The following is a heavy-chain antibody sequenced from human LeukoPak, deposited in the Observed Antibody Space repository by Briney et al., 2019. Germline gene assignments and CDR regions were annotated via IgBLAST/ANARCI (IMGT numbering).Heavy chain of an antibody. V-gene: IGHV4-59*01. CDR3: ARWALKSAFDI. CDR1: GGSISSYY. CDR2: IYYSGST. J-gene: IGHJ3*02. Sequence: PSETLSLTCTVSGGSISSYYWSWIRQPPGKGLEWIGYIYYSGSTYYNPSLKSRVTISVDTSKNQFSLKLSSVTVADTAVYYCARWALKSAFDIWGQGTMVTVSS.